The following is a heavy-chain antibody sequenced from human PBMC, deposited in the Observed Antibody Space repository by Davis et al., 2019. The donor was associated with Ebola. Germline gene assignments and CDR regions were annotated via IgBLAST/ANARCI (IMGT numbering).Heavy chain of an antibody. CDR2: IYPGDSDT. CDR1: GYSFTSYW. J-gene: IGHJ6*02. Sequence: PGGSLRLSCKGSGYSFTSYWIGWVRQMPGKGLEWMGIIYPGDSDTRYSPSFQGQVTISADKSISTAYLQWSSLKASDTAMYYCARLGDTNHTAMVLYYYYGMDVWGQGTTVTVSS. D-gene: IGHD5-18*01. V-gene: IGHV5-51*01. CDR3: ARLGDTNHTAMVLYYYYGMDV.